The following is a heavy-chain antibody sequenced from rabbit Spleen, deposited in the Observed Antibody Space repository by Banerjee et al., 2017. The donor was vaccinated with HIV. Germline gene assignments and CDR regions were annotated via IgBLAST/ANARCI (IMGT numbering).Heavy chain of an antibody. V-gene: IGHV1S40*01. CDR1: SFSFSSTYD. CDR3: TRDDGSGHYIDGYFNL. J-gene: IGHJ4*01. D-gene: IGHD1-1*01. CDR2: IDGTIGAT. Sequence: QSLEESGGDLVKPGASLTLTCTASSFSFSSTYDMCWVRQAPGKGLEWIGCIDGTIGATYYASWAKGRFTISKTSSTTVTLQVTSLTAADTATYFCTRDDGSGHYIDGYFNLWGQGTLVTVS.